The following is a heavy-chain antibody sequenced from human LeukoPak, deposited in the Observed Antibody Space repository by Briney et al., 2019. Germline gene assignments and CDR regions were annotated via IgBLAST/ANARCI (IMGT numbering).Heavy chain of an antibody. V-gene: IGHV3-23*01. D-gene: IGHD6-19*01. CDR1: GFTFSTHA. Sequence: GGSLRLSCVASGFTFSTHAMSWVRQAPGKGLEWVSAISGSGGSTYYADSVKGRFTISRDNSKNTLYLQMNSLRAEDPAVYYCAKVGLSGWYEAFSAEYFQHWGQGTLVTVSS. CDR3: AKVGLSGWYEAFSAEYFQH. CDR2: ISGSGGST. J-gene: IGHJ1*01.